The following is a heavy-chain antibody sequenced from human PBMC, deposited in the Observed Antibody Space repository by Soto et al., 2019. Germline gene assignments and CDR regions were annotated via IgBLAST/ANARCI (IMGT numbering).Heavy chain of an antibody. J-gene: IGHJ2*01. CDR3: ARSPSGLDFDL. Sequence: QVQLVESGGGVVQPGRSLRLSCAASGFTFSSYGMHWVRQAPGKGLEWVAVIWYDGSNKYYADSVKGRFTISRVNSKNTLYLQMNSLRAEDTAVYYCARSPSGLDFDLWGRGTLVTVSS. D-gene: IGHD3-16*01. CDR2: IWYDGSNK. V-gene: IGHV3-33*01. CDR1: GFTFSSYG.